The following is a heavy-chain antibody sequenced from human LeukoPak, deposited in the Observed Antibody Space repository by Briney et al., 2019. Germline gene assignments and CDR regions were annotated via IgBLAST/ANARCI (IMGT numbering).Heavy chain of an antibody. D-gene: IGHD3-22*01. V-gene: IGHV4-59*01. J-gene: IGHJ4*02. CDR3: ARAQYYYDSSGSPTIDY. Sequence: SETLSLTCTVSGGSISSYYWSWIRQPPGKGLEWIGYIYNSGSTNYNPSLKSRVTISVDTSKNQFSLKLSSVTAADTPVYYCARAQYYYDSSGSPTIDYWGQGTLVTVSS. CDR2: IYNSGST. CDR1: GGSISSYY.